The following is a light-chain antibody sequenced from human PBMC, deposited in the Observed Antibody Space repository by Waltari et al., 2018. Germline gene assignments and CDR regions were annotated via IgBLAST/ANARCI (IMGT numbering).Light chain of an antibody. J-gene: IGKJ4*01. CDR1: QSLLYSSNNKNY. Sequence: DIVMTQSPDSLAVSLGERATINCKSSQSLLYSSNNKNYVAWYQQKPGQPPKLLIYWSSMRDSGVPGRFSGSGSVTDFTLTINSLQAEDVAVYYCQQYYSILPTFGGGTKVDIK. CDR3: QQYYSILPT. V-gene: IGKV4-1*01. CDR2: WSS.